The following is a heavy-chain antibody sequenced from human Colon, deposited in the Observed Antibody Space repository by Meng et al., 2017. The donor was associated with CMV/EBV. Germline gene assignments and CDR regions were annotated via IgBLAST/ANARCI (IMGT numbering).Heavy chain of an antibody. D-gene: IGHD3-10*01. CDR1: GYRFTSYW. Sequence: KVSCKVSGYRFTSYWIAWVRQMPGKGLEWMGMIHPDDSNTRYSPSFQGQVTISADKSIGTAYLQWSSLKASDTAMYYCASPPGGYDAYDLWGQGTMVTVSS. V-gene: IGHV5-51*01. CDR2: IHPDDSNT. J-gene: IGHJ3*01. CDR3: ASPPGGYDAYDL.